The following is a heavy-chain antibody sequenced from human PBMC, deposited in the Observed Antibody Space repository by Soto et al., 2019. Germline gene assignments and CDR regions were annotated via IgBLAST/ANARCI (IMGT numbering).Heavy chain of an antibody. Sequence: QITLKESGPPRVKPTQTLTLTCVFSGFSLSTSGVGVGWIRQPPGKALEWLAFVYWDDDNRYSPSLKTRLVVPKDTSKKEVTLTMTNMDPVDTATYYCAPRADVRGNWDGGYFDSWGQGIPVTVSS. CDR2: VYWDDDN. V-gene: IGHV2-5*02. CDR3: APRADVRGNWDGGYFDS. CDR1: GFSLSTSGVG. D-gene: IGHD1-1*01. J-gene: IGHJ4*02.